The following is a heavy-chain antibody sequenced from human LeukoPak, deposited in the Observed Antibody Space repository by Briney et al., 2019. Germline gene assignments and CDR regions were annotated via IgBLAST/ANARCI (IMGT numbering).Heavy chain of an antibody. Sequence: GASVKVSCKTSGCSFTGYYMHWVRQGPGQGLEWMGWINPNSGGTNYAQKFKGRVTMTMDTSIKTVYMELSNLRSDDTAVFYCVRMGYTYGYGDYWGQGTLVTVSS. CDR3: VRMGYTYGYGDY. V-gene: IGHV1-2*02. CDR1: GCSFTGYY. D-gene: IGHD5-18*01. CDR2: INPNSGGT. J-gene: IGHJ4*02.